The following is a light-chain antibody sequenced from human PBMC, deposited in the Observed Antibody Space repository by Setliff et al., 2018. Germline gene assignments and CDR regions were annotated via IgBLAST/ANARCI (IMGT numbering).Light chain of an antibody. J-gene: IGLJ3*02. Sequence: QSALTQPPSASGSPGQSVTISCTGTSSDVGGYNYVSWYQHHPGKAPKLMIYEVTKRPSGVPDRFSGSRSGSTASLTVSGLQAEDEADYYCSSYAGTNNFGVFGGGTK. CDR1: SSDVGGYNY. CDR3: SSYAGTNNFGV. CDR2: EVT. V-gene: IGLV2-8*01.